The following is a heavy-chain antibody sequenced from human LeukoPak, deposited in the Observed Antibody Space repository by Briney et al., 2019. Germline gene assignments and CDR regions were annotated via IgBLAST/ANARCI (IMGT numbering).Heavy chain of an antibody. V-gene: IGHV4-61*03. Sequence: SETLSLTCTVSGGSISSSSYYWSWIRQPPGKGLEWIGYIYYSGSTNYNPSLKSRVTISVDTSKNHFSLNLTSVTAADTGVYYCARQKYGDYRNAFEIWGQGNMVTVSS. D-gene: IGHD4-17*01. CDR2: IYYSGST. CDR1: GGSISSSSYY. CDR3: ARQKYGDYRNAFEI. J-gene: IGHJ3*02.